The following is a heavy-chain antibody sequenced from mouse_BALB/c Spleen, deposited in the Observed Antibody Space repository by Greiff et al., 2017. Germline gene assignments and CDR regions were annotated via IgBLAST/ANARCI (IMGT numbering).Heavy chain of an antibody. CDR3: AIYYGYDVDYFDY. CDR1: GYTFTDYW. CDR2: IDTSDSYT. J-gene: IGHJ2*01. Sequence: QVQLQQPGAELVMPGASVKMSCMASGYTFTDYWMHWVKQRPGQGLEWIGAIDTSDSYTSYNQKFKGKATLTVDESSSTAYMQLSSLTSEDSAVYYCAIYYGYDVDYFDYWGQGTTLTVSS. V-gene: IGHV1-69*01. D-gene: IGHD2-2*01.